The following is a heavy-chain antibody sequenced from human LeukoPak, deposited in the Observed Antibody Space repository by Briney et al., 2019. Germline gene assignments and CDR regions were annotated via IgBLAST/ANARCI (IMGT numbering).Heavy chain of an antibody. CDR3: ARIRAAPKNYFDY. CDR1: GFSLSTSGMC. V-gene: IGHV2-70*11. D-gene: IGHD6-13*01. Sequence: SGPALVKPTQTLTLTCTFSGFSLSTSGMCVSWIRQPPVKAREWLARIDWDEDKYYSTSLKTRLTISKDTSKNQVVLTMPRVDAADTATYYCARIRAAPKNYFDYWGQGTLVTVSS. CDR2: IDWDEDK. J-gene: IGHJ4*02.